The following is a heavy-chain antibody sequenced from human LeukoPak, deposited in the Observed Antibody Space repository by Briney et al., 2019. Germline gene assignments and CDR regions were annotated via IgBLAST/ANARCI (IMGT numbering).Heavy chain of an antibody. V-gene: IGHV3-53*01. Sequence: PGGSLRLSCAASGFTVSSNYMSWVRQAPGKGLEWVSVIYSGGSTYYADSVKGRFTISRDNSKNTLYLQMSSLRAEDTAVYYCARVSGWDSYFDYWGQGTLVTVSS. J-gene: IGHJ4*02. CDR2: IYSGGST. D-gene: IGHD1-14*01. CDR1: GFTVSSNY. CDR3: ARVSGWDSYFDY.